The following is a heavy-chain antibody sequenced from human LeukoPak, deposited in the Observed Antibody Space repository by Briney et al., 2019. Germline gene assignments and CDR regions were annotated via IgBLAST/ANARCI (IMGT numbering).Heavy chain of an antibody. D-gene: IGHD4-17*01. V-gene: IGHV4-61*01. CDR3: ASLRHGDYGEGNWFDP. CDR1: GGFVSSGSYY. Sequence: PSETLSLTCTVSGGFVSSGSYYWSWIRQPPGKGLEWIGYIYYSGSTNYNPSLKSRVTISVDTSKNQFSLKLSSVTAADTAVYYCASLRHGDYGEGNWFDPWGQGTLVTVSS. J-gene: IGHJ5*02. CDR2: IYYSGST.